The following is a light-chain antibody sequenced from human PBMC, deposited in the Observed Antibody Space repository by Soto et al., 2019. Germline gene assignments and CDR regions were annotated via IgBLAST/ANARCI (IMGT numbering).Light chain of an antibody. CDR3: QQCHATPLT. J-gene: IGKJ1*01. CDR1: QTVTSY. Sequence: DVQMTQSPSSLSASVGDSLTLTCRASQTVTSYLNWYQQKPGKAPKLLIYAASTLQSGVPSRFSGSGYGTDFTLTITTLQPEDVGIYYCQQCHATPLTFGQGTKVDIK. CDR2: AAS. V-gene: IGKV1-39*01.